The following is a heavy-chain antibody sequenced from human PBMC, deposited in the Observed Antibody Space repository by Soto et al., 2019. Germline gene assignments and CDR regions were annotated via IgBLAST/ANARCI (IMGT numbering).Heavy chain of an antibody. CDR2: ISSNGGST. V-gene: IGHV3-64*02. CDR1: GFTFSSYA. J-gene: IGHJ6*02. CDR3: ARGIAAAGNDYYYYGMDV. Sequence: GGSLRLSCAASGFTFSSYAMHWVRQAPGKGLEYVSAISSNGGSTYYADSVKGRFTISRDNSKNTLYLQMGSLRAEDMAVYYCARGIAAAGNDYYYYGMDVRGQGTTVTVSS. D-gene: IGHD6-13*01.